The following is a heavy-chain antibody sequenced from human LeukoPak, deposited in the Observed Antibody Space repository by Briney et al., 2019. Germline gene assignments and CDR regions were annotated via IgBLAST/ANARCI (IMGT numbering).Heavy chain of an antibody. V-gene: IGHV1-18*01. CDR2: ISAFHGHT. J-gene: IGHJ4*02. Sequence: GASVKVSCKSSGYSFTSFGLSWVRQAPGQGLEWMTWISAFHGHTHFAQKFQGRVTVSTDTSTSTAYLELRSLRSDDTAVYYCMRDRVGYTYAYPFDLWGQGTLVTVSS. D-gene: IGHD5-18*01. CDR3: MRDRVGYTYAYPFDL. CDR1: GYSFTSFG.